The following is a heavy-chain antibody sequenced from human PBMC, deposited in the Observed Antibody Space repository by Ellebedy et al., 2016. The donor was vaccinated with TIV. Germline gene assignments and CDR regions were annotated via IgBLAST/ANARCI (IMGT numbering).Heavy chain of an antibody. CDR1: GFTFSNYW. V-gene: IGHV3-7*01. D-gene: IGHD6-19*01. CDR3: ARDQWLGRAYYFDY. CDR2: TKKDGSEK. J-gene: IGHJ4*02. Sequence: GGSLRLSCATSGFTFSNYWMTWLRQAPGKGLEWVATTKKDGSEKYYVDSVKGRFSISRDNTKNSLYVQMNSLRPEDTAVYYCARDQWLGRAYYFDYWGRGTLVTVSS.